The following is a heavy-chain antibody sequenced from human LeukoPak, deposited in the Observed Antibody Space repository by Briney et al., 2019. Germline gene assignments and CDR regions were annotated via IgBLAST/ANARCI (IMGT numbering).Heavy chain of an antibody. D-gene: IGHD5-18*01. CDR3: AKDRDTAMVTPAFDD. CDR2: ISWNSGSI. CDR1: GFTLNDYA. Sequence: PGRSLRLSCAASGFTLNDYAMRWARQAPGKGLEWVSGISWNSGSIGYADSVKGRFTMSRDNAKNSLYLQMNSLRAEDTALYYCAKDRDTAMVTPAFDDWGQGTLVTVSS. J-gene: IGHJ4*02. V-gene: IGHV3-9*01.